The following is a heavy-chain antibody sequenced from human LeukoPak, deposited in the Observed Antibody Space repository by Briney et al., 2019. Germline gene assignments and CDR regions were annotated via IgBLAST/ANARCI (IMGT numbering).Heavy chain of an antibody. Sequence: GGSLRLSCATSGFTFSSSAMSWVRQPPGKGLAWVSTISGSGGGTYYADSVKGRFTISRDNAKNTLYLQMNSLRAEDTAVYYCATVAGSVDYWGQGTLVTVSS. J-gene: IGHJ4*02. D-gene: IGHD6-19*01. CDR1: GFTFSSSA. CDR2: ISGSGGGT. V-gene: IGHV3-23*01. CDR3: ATVAGSVDY.